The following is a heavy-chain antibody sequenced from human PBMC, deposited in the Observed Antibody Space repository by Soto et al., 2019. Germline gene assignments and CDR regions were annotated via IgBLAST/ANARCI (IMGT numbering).Heavy chain of an antibody. Sequence: SETLSLTCTVSGGSIRNSGYYWGWIRQPPGKGLEWIGIINYSGATYYNPSLKSRLTISVDTSKNQFFLNLRSVTATDTAIYYCARRTYNTSPYDPWGRGTLVTVSS. CDR2: INYSGAT. D-gene: IGHD3-10*01. V-gene: IGHV4-39*01. CDR3: ARRTYNTSPYDP. CDR1: GGSIRNSGYY. J-gene: IGHJ5*02.